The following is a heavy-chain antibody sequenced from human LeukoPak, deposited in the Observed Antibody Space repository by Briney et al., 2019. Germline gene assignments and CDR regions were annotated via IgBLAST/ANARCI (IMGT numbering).Heavy chain of an antibody. V-gene: IGHV3-30*04. CDR2: ISYDGSNK. Sequence: GGSLRLSCAASGFTFSSYDMHWVRQAPGKGLEWVAVISYDGSNKYYADSVKGRFTISRDNSKNTLYLQMNSLRSEDTAVYYCARDYCSSTSCFPDYWGQGTLVTVSS. D-gene: IGHD2-2*01. CDR1: GFTFSSYD. CDR3: ARDYCSSTSCFPDY. J-gene: IGHJ4*02.